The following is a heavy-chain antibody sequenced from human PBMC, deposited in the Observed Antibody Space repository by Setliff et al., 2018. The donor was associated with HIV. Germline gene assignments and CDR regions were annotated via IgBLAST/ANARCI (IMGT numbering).Heavy chain of an antibody. J-gene: IGHJ6*02. CDR2: IYNSGYT. CDR3: ARGDGYRGNDAYYDSGMDV. CDR1: GGSIISYY. Sequence: PSETLSLTCTVSGGSIISYYWSWIRQPPGKGLEWIGDIYNSGYTNYKPSLKSRVTISLDTSKNQFSLNLRSVTAADTAVYYGARGDGYRGNDAYYDSGMDVWGQGITVTVSS. D-gene: IGHD5-12*01. V-gene: IGHV4-59*01.